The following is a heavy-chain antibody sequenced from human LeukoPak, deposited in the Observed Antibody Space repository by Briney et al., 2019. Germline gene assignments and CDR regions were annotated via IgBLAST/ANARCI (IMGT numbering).Heavy chain of an antibody. D-gene: IGHD2-15*01. CDR1: GGSISSSSYY. Sequence: KPSETLSLTCTVSGGSISSSSYYWGWIRQSPGKGLEWIGYISYSGIANYNPSLKSRVTISVDTSKNHFSLRLSSVTAADTAVYCCASRAHCSGGSCYGNWFDPWGQGTLVTVSS. CDR3: ASRAHCSGGSCYGNWFDP. CDR2: ISYSGIA. V-gene: IGHV4-61*03. J-gene: IGHJ5*02.